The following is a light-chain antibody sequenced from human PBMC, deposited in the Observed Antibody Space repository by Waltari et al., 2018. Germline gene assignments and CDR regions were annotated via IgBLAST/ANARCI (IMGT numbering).Light chain of an antibody. V-gene: IGKV2-30*02. J-gene: IGKJ2*01. CDR1: QSLVHSDGNTH. Sequence: DVVMTQSPLTLPVTLGQPASISCKSSQSLVHSDGNTHLNWFHQRPGQSPSRLIYGVSNRDFGVPDRFSGSGSGTDFTLKISRVEAEDVGVYYCMQGTHWPYTFGQGTKLDIK. CDR2: GVS. CDR3: MQGTHWPYT.